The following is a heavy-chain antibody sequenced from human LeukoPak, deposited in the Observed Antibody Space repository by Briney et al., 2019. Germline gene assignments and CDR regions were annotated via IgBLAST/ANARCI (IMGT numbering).Heavy chain of an antibody. J-gene: IGHJ4*02. V-gene: IGHV3-30*01. CDR2: ISYDGSNK. Sequence: AGGSLRLFCAASGFTFSSYAMHWVRQAPGKGLEWVAVISYDGSNKYYADSVKGRFTISRDNSKNTLYLQMNSLRAEDTAVYYCARGSGGFDYWGQGTLITVSS. CDR3: ARGSGGFDY. D-gene: IGHD3-3*01. CDR1: GFTFSSYA.